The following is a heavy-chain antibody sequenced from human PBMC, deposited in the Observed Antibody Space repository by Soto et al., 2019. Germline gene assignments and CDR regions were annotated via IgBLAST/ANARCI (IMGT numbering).Heavy chain of an antibody. V-gene: IGHV3-53*02. CDR2: IYSNGTT. CDR3: ARDSPNTSGWYDYLDY. CDR1: GFIVRTNY. Sequence: EVQLVETGGGLIQPGGSLRLSCVASGFIVRTNYITWVRQAPGKGLEWVSTIYSNGTTHYSDSVRGRFTISRDNSKNTLYLQMNSLRAEDTAVYYCARDSPNTSGWYDYLDYWGQGTLVTGSS. D-gene: IGHD6-19*01. J-gene: IGHJ4*02.